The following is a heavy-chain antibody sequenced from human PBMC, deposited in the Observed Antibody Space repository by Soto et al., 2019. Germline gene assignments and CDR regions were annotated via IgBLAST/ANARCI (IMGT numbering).Heavy chain of an antibody. D-gene: IGHD3-22*01. J-gene: IGHJ3*02. CDR1: GFTFSSYG. CDR2: IWYDGSNK. Sequence: QVQLVESGGGVVQPGRSLRLSCAASGFTFSSYGMHWVRQAPGKGLEWEAVIWYDGSNKYYADSVKGRFTISRDNSKNALYLQMNSLRAEHTAVYYCARASPGGSSGYYYFYVFDIWGQGTMVTVSS. CDR3: ARASPGGSSGYYYFYVFDI. V-gene: IGHV3-33*01.